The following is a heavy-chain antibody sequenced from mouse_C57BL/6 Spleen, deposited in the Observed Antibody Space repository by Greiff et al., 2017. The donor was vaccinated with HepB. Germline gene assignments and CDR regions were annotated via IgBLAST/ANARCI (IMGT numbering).Heavy chain of an antibody. V-gene: IGHV1-82*01. J-gene: IGHJ3*01. CDR1: GYAFSSSW. CDR2: IYPGDGDT. D-gene: IGHD2-2*01. Sequence: QVQLQQSGPELVKPGASVKISCKASGYAFSSSWMNWVKQRPGKGLEWIGRIYPGDGDTNYNGQFKGKATLTADKSSSTAYMQLSSLTSEDSAVYFGARSWCYGYHFDYWGKVTLVTVSA. CDR3: ARSWCYGYHFDY.